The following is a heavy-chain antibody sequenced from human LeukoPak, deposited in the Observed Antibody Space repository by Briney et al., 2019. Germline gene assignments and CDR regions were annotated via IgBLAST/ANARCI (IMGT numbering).Heavy chain of an antibody. CDR3: ATLGEYYDSSGYYYN. CDR2: IYHSGST. J-gene: IGHJ4*02. CDR1: GGSFSGYY. D-gene: IGHD3-22*01. V-gene: IGHV4-34*01. Sequence: SETLSLTCAVYGGSFSGYYWNWIRQPPGKGLEWIGEIYHSGSTNYNPSLKSRVTISVDTSKNQFSLKLSSVTAADTAVYYCATLGEYYDSSGYYYNWGQGTLVTVSS.